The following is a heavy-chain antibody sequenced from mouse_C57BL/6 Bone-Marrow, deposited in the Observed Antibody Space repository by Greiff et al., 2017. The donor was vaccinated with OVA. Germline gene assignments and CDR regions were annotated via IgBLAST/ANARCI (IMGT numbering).Heavy chain of an antibody. CDR1: GFTFSDYY. J-gene: IGHJ3*01. CDR3: ARHGRSAWFAY. CDR2: ISNGGGST. Sequence: EVQGVESGGGLVQPGGSLKLSCAASGFTFSDYYMYWVRQTPEKRLEWVAYISNGGGSTYYPDTVKGRFTISRDNAKNTLYLQMSRLKSEDTAMYYCARHGRSAWFAYWGQGTLVTVSA. V-gene: IGHV5-12*01.